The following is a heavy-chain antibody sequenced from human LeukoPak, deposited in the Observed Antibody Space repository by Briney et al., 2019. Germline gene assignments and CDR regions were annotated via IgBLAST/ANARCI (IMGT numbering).Heavy chain of an antibody. V-gene: IGHV1-2*02. CDR2: INPNSGGT. Sequence: ASVKVSCKASGYTFTNYYMHWVRQAPGQGLEWMGWINPNSGGTNYAQKFQGRVTMTRDTSISTAYMELSRLRSDDTAVYYCARAEAPDTAMVDPFDYWGQGTLVTVSS. CDR1: GYTFTNYY. CDR3: ARAEAPDTAMVDPFDY. J-gene: IGHJ4*02. D-gene: IGHD5-18*01.